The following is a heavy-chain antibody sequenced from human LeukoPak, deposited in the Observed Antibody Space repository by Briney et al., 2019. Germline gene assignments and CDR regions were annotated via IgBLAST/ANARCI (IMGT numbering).Heavy chain of an antibody. CDR1: GYSFSSGYY. Sequence: SETLSLTCTVSGYSFSSGYYWGWIRKPPGKGPEWIGSIYHSGSTYYNPSLKSRVTISVDTSKNQFSLKLSSVTAADTAVYYCAAVAAAGYFDYWGQGTLVTVSS. CDR2: IYHSGST. V-gene: IGHV4-38-2*02. D-gene: IGHD6-13*01. J-gene: IGHJ4*02. CDR3: AAVAAAGYFDY.